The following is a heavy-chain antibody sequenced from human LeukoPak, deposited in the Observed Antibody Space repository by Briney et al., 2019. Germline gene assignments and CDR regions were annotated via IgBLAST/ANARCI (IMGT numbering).Heavy chain of an antibody. V-gene: IGHV3-66*01. CDR1: GFTVSSNY. D-gene: IGHD6-19*01. Sequence: GGSLRLSCAASGFTVSSNYMSWVRQAPGKGLEWVSVIYSGGSTYYADSVKGRFTISRDNSKNTLYLQMNSLRAEDTAVYYCARGGLGAVAGTRVFDYWGQGTLVTVSS. J-gene: IGHJ4*02. CDR3: ARGGLGAVAGTRVFDY. CDR2: IYSGGST.